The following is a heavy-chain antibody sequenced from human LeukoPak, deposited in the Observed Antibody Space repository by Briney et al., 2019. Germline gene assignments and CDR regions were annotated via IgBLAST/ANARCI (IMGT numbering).Heavy chain of an antibody. CDR2: IYYSGST. D-gene: IGHD6-13*01. J-gene: IGHJ5*02. CDR1: GGSISSYY. CDR3: ARGSSSWINWFDP. V-gene: IGHV4-59*01. Sequence: SETLSPTCTVPGGSISSYYWSWIRQPPGKGLEWIGYIYYSGSTNYNPSLKSRVTISVDTSKNQFSLKLSSVTAADTAVYYCARGSSSWINWFDPWGQGTLVTVSS.